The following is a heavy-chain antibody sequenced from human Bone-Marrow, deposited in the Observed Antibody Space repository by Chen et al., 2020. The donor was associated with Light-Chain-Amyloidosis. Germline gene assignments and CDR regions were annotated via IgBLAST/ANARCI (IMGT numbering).Heavy chain of an antibody. CDR1: GGSLSSSSYY. CDR2: IHSSGST. J-gene: IGHJ4*02. CDR3: TGDVRLEWAFY. Sequence: QLQLQESGPGLVTPSETLSLTCTVSGGSLSSSSYYWGWILQPPGKGLEWIGSIHSSGSTYYSPSLKSRVTISVDTSKNQFSLKLDSVTAADTAVYYCTGDVRLEWAFYRGQGILVTVSS. D-gene: IGHD3-3*01. V-gene: IGHV4-39*07.